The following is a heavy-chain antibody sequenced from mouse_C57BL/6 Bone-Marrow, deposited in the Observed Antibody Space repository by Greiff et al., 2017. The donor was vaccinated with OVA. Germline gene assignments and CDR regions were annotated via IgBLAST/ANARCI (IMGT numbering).Heavy chain of an antibody. CDR1: GYSITSGYD. D-gene: IGHD1-1*01. V-gene: IGHV3-1*01. CDR3: ARAGSPYAMDY. CDR2: ISYSGST. J-gene: IGHJ4*01. Sequence: EVQLQESGPGMVKPSQSLSLTCTVTGYSITSGYDWHWIRHFPGNKLEWMGYISYSGSTNYNPSLKSRISITHDTSKNHFFLKLNSVTTEDTATYYCARAGSPYAMDYWGQGTSVTVSS.